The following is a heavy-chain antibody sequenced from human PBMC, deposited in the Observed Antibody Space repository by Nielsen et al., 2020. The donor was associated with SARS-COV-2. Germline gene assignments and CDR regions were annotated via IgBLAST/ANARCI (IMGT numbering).Heavy chain of an antibody. CDR3: AKDSRGNYYYGMDV. Sequence: GESLKISCAASGFTFSSYGMHWVRQAPGKGLEWVAVIPYDGSNKYYADSVKGRFTISRDNSKNTLYLQMNSLRAEDTAVYYCAKDSRGNYYYGMDVWGQGTTVTVSS. CDR1: GFTFSSYG. CDR2: IPYDGSNK. V-gene: IGHV3-30*18. J-gene: IGHJ6*02.